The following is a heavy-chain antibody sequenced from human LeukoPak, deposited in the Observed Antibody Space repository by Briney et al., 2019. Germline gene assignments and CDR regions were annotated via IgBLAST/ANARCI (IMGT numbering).Heavy chain of an antibody. D-gene: IGHD6-13*01. CDR3: ATGTVSSSWLGIFDF. CDR1: GYTFTSYG. V-gene: IGHV1-18*01. Sequence: ASVKVSCKASGYTFTSYGISWVRQAPGQGLEWMGWISAYNGNTNYAQKLQGRLTMTEDTSADTAYMELSSLTSDDTALYYCATGTVSSSWLGIFDFWGQGTLVTVSS. J-gene: IGHJ4*02. CDR2: ISAYNGNT.